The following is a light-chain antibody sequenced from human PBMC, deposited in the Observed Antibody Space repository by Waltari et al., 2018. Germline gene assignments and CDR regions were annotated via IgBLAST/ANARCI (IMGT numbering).Light chain of an antibody. Sequence: QSVLTQPPSVSGAPGQRVTISCTGGSSNIGADYDVHWYQQLPGTAPKLLIFDTPMRPSGVPNRFSGSKSVTAAFLAITGLQPEDEADYYCQSYDSSLSGWRVFGTGTKVTVL. CDR1: SSNIGADYD. CDR2: DTP. CDR3: QSYDSSLSGWRV. V-gene: IGLV1-40*01. J-gene: IGLJ1*01.